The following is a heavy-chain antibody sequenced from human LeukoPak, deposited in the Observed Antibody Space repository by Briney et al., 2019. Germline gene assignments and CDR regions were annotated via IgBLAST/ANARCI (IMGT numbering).Heavy chain of an antibody. CDR3: ARQHPPAGPFDY. V-gene: IGHV4-39*01. CDR2: IYYSGST. Sequence: SETLSLTCTVSGGSISSSSYYWGWIRQPPGKGLEWIGSIYYSGSTYYNPSLKSRVTISVDTSKNQFSLKLSSVTAADTAVYYCARQHPPAGPFDYWGQGTLVTVSS. J-gene: IGHJ4*02. CDR1: GGSISSSSYY. D-gene: IGHD2-2*01.